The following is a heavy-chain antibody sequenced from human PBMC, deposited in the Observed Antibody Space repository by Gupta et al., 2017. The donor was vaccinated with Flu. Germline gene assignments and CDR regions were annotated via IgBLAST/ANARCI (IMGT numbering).Heavy chain of an antibody. CDR2: ISGSGGST. V-gene: IGHV3-23*01. D-gene: IGHD5-18*01. J-gene: IGHJ4*02. CDR3: AKDWQGGTGMADY. Sequence: EVQLLESGGGLVQPGGSLRLSCAASGFYFSSYGMNWVRQAPGKGLEWVSVISGSGGSTNYADSVKGRFTISRDNSRNTLYLQMNGLRAEDTAVYYCAKDWQGGTGMADYWGQGTLVTVSS. CDR1: GFYFSSYG.